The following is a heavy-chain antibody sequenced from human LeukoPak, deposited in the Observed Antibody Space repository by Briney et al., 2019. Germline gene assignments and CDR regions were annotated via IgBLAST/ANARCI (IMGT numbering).Heavy chain of an antibody. CDR3: ARDRGGRWPQSAPTGY. CDR2: INPNSGGT. J-gene: IGHJ4*02. V-gene: IGHV1-2*02. CDR1: GYTFTGYY. D-gene: IGHD5-24*01. Sequence: GASVKVSCKASGYTFTGYYIHWVRQAPGQGLEWMGWINPNSGGTNYAQKFQGRVTTTRDTSISTVYMELSRLRSDDTAVYYCARDRGGRWPQSAPTGYWGQGTLVTVSS.